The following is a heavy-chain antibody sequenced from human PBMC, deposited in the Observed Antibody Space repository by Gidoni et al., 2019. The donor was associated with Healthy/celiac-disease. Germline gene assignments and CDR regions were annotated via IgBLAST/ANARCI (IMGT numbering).Heavy chain of an antibody. D-gene: IGHD6-19*01. Sequence: QVQLVQSGAEVQIPGSSVTVSCKASGGTFSSYAICWVRQAPGQGLEWTGGIMPIVGTANYAQKFQGRGTMTADESTSTAYMERSSLGSEDTAVYYCGRVLPNSSGWPLLFDYWGQGTLVTVSS. CDR3: GRVLPNSSGWPLLFDY. V-gene: IGHV1-69*01. CDR1: GGTFSSYA. J-gene: IGHJ4*02. CDR2: IMPIVGTA.